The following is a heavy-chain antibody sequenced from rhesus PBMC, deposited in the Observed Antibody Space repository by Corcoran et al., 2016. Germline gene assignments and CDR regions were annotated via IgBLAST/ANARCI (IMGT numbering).Heavy chain of an antibody. CDR2: IYPGDSAT. CDR1: GYSFTSSW. CDR3: AKRDSSGWSFFDY. Sequence: EVQLVQSGAEVTRPGESLRISCKTSGYSFTSSWISWVRQMPGKGLVWIGVIYPGDSATRYSPSFQGQVTISADKSISTTYLQWSSLKASDSATYYCAKRDSSGWSFFDYWGQGVLVTVSS. J-gene: IGHJ4*01. V-gene: IGHV5S1*01. D-gene: IGHD6S26*01.